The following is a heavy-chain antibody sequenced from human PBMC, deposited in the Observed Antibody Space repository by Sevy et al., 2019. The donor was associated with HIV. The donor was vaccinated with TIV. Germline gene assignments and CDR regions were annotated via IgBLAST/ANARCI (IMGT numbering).Heavy chain of an antibody. CDR1: GYSISSGYY. V-gene: IGHV4-38-2*01. CDR3: ARTLRGDFDSSASAFDI. J-gene: IGHJ3*02. CDR2: IYHSGST. D-gene: IGHD3-22*01. Sequence: SETLSLTCDVSGYSISSGYYGGWIRQPPGKGLEWIGSIYHSGSTYYNPSLKRRVTISVDTSKNQFSLKLGSVTAADTAVYYCARTLRGDFDSSASAFDIWGQGTMVTVSS.